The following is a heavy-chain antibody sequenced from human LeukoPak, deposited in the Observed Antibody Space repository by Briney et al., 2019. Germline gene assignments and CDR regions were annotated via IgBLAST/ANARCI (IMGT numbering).Heavy chain of an antibody. D-gene: IGHD1-26*01. CDR2: NSGGST. Sequence: GGSLRLSCAASGFTVSSNYMSWVRHAPGKGLEWVSINSGGSTFYADSVKGRFTISRDNSKNTLYLQMNSLRAEDTAVYYCARGGSYLSAFDIWGQGTMVTVSS. CDR1: GFTVSSNY. CDR3: ARGGSYLSAFDI. V-gene: IGHV3-53*01. J-gene: IGHJ3*02.